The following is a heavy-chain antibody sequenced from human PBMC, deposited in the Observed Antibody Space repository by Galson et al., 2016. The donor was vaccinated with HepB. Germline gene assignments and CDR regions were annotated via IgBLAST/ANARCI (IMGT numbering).Heavy chain of an antibody. D-gene: IGHD6-19*01. CDR1: GHPFASYP. J-gene: IGHJ3*02. CDR2: INAANGNT. CDR3: ASGRGGHSTGWYGSAFDI. Sequence: SVKVSCKASGHPFASYPIHWVRQAPGQRLAWMGWINAANGNTKYSQRSQDRVTITRDTSASTAYMVLSSLRSEDSAVYYCASGRGGHSTGWYGSAFDIWGQGKMVTVSS. V-gene: IGHV1-3*01.